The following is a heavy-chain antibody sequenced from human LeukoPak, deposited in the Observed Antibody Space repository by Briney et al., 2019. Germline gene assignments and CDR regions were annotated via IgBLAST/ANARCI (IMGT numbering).Heavy chain of an antibody. CDR2: ISPGSRYM. CDR3: ARHDLLSGYYSLYY. D-gene: IGHD3-3*01. CDR1: GFTIDTYS. V-gene: IGHV3-21*06. Sequence: GGSLRVSCAASGFTIDTYSMNLVRQAPGMGLEWVSSISPGSRYMYYADSVKGRFTISRDNAKNSLYLQMDSLTVDDTAVYYCARHDLLSGYYSLYYCGQGTLVTVSS. J-gene: IGHJ4*02.